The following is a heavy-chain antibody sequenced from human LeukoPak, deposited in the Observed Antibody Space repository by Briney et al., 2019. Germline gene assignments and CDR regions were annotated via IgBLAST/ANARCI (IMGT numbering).Heavy chain of an antibody. D-gene: IGHD3-22*01. V-gene: IGHV1-46*01. J-gene: IGHJ4*02. CDR2: INPSGGST. CDR3: AREPSSGYSHFDY. Sequence: ASEKVSCKASGYTFTSYYMHCVRQAPGQGLEWMGIINPSGGSTSYAQKFQGRVTMTRDTSTISVYMEMSSLRSEDTAVYYCAREPSSGYSHFDYWGQGTLVTVSS. CDR1: GYTFTSYY.